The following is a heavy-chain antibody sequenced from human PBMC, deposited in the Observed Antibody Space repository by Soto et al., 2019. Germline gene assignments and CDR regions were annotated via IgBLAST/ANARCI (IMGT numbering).Heavy chain of an antibody. Sequence: GGSLRLSCTASGFTFGDYAMSWFRQAPGKGLEWVGFIRSKAYGGTTEYAASVKGRFTISRDDSKSIAYLQMNSLKTEDTAVYYCTRDISRGRYFDWSVSYYGMDVWGQGTTVTVSS. CDR1: GFTFGDYA. CDR2: IRSKAYGGTT. CDR3: TRDISRGRYFDWSVSYYGMDV. D-gene: IGHD3-9*01. J-gene: IGHJ6*02. V-gene: IGHV3-49*03.